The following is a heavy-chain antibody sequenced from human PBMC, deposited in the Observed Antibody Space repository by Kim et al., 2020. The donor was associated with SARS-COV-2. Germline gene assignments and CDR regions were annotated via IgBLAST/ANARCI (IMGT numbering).Heavy chain of an antibody. CDR2: T. V-gene: IGHV3-13*01. J-gene: IGHJ4*02. D-gene: IGHD4-17*01. CDR3: ARGSGYGLIDY. Sequence: TYYPGSVKVRFTISRENAKNSLYLQMNSLRAGDTAVYYCARGSGYGLIDYWGQGTLVTVSS.